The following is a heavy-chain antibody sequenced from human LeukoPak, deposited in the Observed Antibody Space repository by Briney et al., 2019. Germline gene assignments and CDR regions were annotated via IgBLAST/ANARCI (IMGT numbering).Heavy chain of an antibody. D-gene: IGHD4-17*01. Sequence: PSETLSLTCTVSGDSISSGGYYWSWIRQHPGKGLELIGYIYHSGSTYYNPSLKSRVTISVDSSKNQFSLKLSSVTAADTAVYYCARYRDYGSCSDYWGQGTLVTVSS. J-gene: IGHJ4*02. CDR2: IYHSGST. V-gene: IGHV4-31*03. CDR3: ARYRDYGSCSDY. CDR1: GDSISSGGYY.